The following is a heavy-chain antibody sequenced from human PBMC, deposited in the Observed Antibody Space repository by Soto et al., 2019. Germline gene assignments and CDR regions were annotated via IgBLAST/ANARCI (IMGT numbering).Heavy chain of an antibody. D-gene: IGHD2-21*01. CDR1: GFTFSSYG. Sequence: PGGSLRLSCAASGFTFSSYGMHWVRQAPGKGLEWVAVISYDGSNKYYADSVKGRFTISRDNSKNTLYLQMNSLRAEDTAVYYCAKDVVATHYYYYYGMDVWGQGTTVTVSS. V-gene: IGHV3-30*18. CDR3: AKDVVATHYYYYYGMDV. J-gene: IGHJ6*02. CDR2: ISYDGSNK.